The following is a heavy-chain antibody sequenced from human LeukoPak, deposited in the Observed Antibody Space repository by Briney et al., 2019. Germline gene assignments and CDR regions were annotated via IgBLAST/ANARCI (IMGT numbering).Heavy chain of an antibody. CDR3: ARVLRYCSGGNCYSGGLGYMDV. D-gene: IGHD2-15*01. CDR2: ISRSGSTK. Sequence: GGSLRLSCAASGFTFSDYNMRWLRQAPGKGLEWVSSISRSGSTKYYADSVKGRFTISRDNAKNSLFLQMNSLRAEDTAVYYCARVLRYCSGGNCYSGGLGYMDVWGKGTTVTISS. V-gene: IGHV3-11*01. CDR1: GFTFSDYN. J-gene: IGHJ6*03.